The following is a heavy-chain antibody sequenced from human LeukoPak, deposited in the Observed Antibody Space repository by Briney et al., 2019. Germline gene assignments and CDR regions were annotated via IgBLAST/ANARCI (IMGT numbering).Heavy chain of an antibody. CDR2: INPNNGGT. D-gene: IGHD3-22*01. Sequence: ASVTVSCKASGYTFTGYSMHWVRQAPGQGLEWMGWINPNNGGTDYAQKFQGWVTLTRDTSISTAYMELSSLRSEDTAVYYCASRYYYNSSGYYRLAFDYWGQGTLVTVSS. CDR3: ASRYYYNSSGYYRLAFDY. V-gene: IGHV1-2*04. CDR1: GYTFTGYS. J-gene: IGHJ4*02.